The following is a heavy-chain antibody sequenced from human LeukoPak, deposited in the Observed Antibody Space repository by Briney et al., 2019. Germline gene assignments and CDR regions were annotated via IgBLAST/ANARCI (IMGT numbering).Heavy chain of an antibody. D-gene: IGHD3-9*01. CDR2: IAHDETNR. V-gene: IGHV3-30*04. CDR1: GFTFGSYA. J-gene: IGHJ4*02. CDR3: ARDLTPGAPDYFDY. Sequence: GWSLTLSCAASGFTFGSYAMHWVRQPPGKGLEWVAVIAHDETNRFYSDSVKGRFTISRDNSMNTLYLRMNSLRPEDTAVYFCARDLTPGAPDYFDYWGQGTLLTVSS.